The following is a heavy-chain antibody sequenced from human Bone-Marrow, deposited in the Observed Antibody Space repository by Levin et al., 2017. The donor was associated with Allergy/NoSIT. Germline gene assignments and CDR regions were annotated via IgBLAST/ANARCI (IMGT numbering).Heavy chain of an antibody. J-gene: IGHJ6*02. CDR2: ILPADSDT. D-gene: IGHD3-22*01. V-gene: IGHV5-51*01. CDR3: AVVSKPFNYYTYGMDV. CDR1: GYSFTGHW. Sequence: RTGGSLRLSCQASGYSFTGHWIVWVRQMPGKGLEWMGSILPADSDTRYSPSFQGQVTISADKSIKTAYMRWTSLKASDSAMYYCAVVSKPFNYYTYGMDVWGQGTTVTVSS.